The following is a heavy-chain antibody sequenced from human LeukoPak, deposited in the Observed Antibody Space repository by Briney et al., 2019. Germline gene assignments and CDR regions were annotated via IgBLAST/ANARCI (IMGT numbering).Heavy chain of an antibody. CDR3: ARVVVVPAASSFDY. V-gene: IGHV1-18*04. D-gene: IGHD2-2*01. Sequence: ASVKVSCKASGYTFTNYGISWVRQAPGQGLEWMGWISAYNGNTNYAQKLQGRVTMTTDTSTSTAYMELRSLRSDDTAVYYCARVVVVPAASSFDYWGQGTLVTVSS. J-gene: IGHJ4*02. CDR1: GYTFTNYG. CDR2: ISAYNGNT.